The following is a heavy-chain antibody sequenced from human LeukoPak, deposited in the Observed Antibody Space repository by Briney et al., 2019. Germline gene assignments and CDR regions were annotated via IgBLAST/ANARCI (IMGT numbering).Heavy chain of an antibody. CDR2: IWYDGSNK. CDR3: AKTRDFWSGYYCDY. V-gene: IGHV3-33*06. J-gene: IGHJ4*02. CDR1: GFTFGSYG. Sequence: PGRSLRLSCAASGFTFGSYGMHWVRQAPGKGLEWVAVIWYDGSNKYYADSVKGRFTISRDNSKNTLYLQMNSLRAEDTAVYYCAKTRDFWSGYYCDYWGQGTLVTVSS. D-gene: IGHD3-3*01.